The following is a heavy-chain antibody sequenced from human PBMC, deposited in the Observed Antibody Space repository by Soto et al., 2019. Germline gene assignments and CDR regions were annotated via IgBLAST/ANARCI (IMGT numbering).Heavy chain of an antibody. CDR2: INPSGGST. J-gene: IGHJ4*02. Sequence: QVQLVQSGAEVKKPGASVKVSCKASGYTFTSYYMHWVRQAPGQGLEWMGIINPSGGSTSYAQKFQGRVTMTRDTSANTVYTELSSLRSEDTAVYYCAREEGTYCGGDWHELYDYWGQGTLVTVSS. D-gene: IGHD2-21*02. CDR1: GYTFTSYY. CDR3: AREEGTYCGGDWHELYDY. V-gene: IGHV1-46*01.